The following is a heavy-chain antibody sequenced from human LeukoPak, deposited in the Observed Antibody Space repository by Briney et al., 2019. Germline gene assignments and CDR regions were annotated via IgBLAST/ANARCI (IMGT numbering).Heavy chain of an antibody. CDR1: GGSFSGYY. CDR3: ARGLVVIRWFDP. D-gene: IGHD2-15*01. J-gene: IGHJ5*02. CDR2: INHSGST. Sequence: SEALSLTCAVYGGSFSGYYWSWIRQPPGKGLEWIGEINHSGSTNYNPSLKSRVTISVDTSKNQFSLKLSSVTAADTAVYYCARGLVVIRWFDPWGQGTLVTVSS. V-gene: IGHV4-34*01.